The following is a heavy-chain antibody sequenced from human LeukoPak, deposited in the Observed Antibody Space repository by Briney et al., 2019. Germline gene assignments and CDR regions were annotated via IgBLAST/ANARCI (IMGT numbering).Heavy chain of an antibody. CDR2: ISTTGTI. V-gene: IGHV3-48*01. Sequence: GGSLRLSCAASGFTFSRFNMNWLRQAPGKGLEWLSYISTTGTIYYAESVKGRFSISRDNAKNSLYLQMNSLRPEDTAVYYCARDSLIFGVVTTFDYWGQGTLVTISS. J-gene: IGHJ4*02. D-gene: IGHD3-3*01. CDR3: ARDSLIFGVVTTFDY. CDR1: GFTFSRFN.